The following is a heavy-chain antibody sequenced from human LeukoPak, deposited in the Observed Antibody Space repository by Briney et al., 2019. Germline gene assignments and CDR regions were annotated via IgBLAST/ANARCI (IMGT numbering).Heavy chain of an antibody. V-gene: IGHV3-11*04. CDR1: GFTFSDYF. CDR3: ARGADSGYSSDN. CDR2: ISTSGSTI. J-gene: IGHJ4*02. Sequence: PGGSLRLSCTSSGFTFSDYFMSWIRQAPGKGLEWVSYISTSGSTIYYTDSVKGRFTISRDNAKNTLYLQMNSLRAEDTAVYYCARGADSGYSSDNWGQGTLVSVSS. D-gene: IGHD3-9*01.